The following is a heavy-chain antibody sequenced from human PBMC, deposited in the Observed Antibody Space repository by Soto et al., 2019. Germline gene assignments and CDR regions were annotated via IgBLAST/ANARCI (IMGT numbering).Heavy chain of an antibody. D-gene: IGHD1-26*01. CDR1: RLTFSTYT. J-gene: IGHJ4*02. V-gene: IGHV3-21*01. CDR3: AREDGIVGGTSAFDY. Sequence: GGALRLSCAFSRLTFSTYTLTWVRPPPGKGLGWFSSMTVSSNNKYYIDSVSGRFTTSSDNAKNALYLQMNRQRAEDTAVYYGAREDGIVGGTSAFDYWGRGTLVTVSS. CDR2: MTVSSNNK.